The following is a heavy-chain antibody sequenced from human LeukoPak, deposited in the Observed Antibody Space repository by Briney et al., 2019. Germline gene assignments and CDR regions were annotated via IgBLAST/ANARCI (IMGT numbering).Heavy chain of an antibody. Sequence: SETLSLTCTVSGGSISSSSYYWGWIRRPPGKGLEWIGSIYYSGSTYYNPSLKSRVTISVDTSKNQFSLKLSSVTAADTAVYYCARDGGDEVVQFDYWGQGTLVTVSS. CDR2: IYYSGST. J-gene: IGHJ4*02. CDR1: GGSISSSSYY. CDR3: ARDGGDEVVQFDY. V-gene: IGHV4-39*07. D-gene: IGHD2-21*02.